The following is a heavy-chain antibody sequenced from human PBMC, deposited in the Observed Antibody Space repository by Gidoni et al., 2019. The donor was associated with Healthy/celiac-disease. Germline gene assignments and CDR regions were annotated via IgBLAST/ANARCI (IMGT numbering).Heavy chain of an antibody. J-gene: IGHJ6*02. CDR3: AATAYGDYVGYYYYGMDV. D-gene: IGHD4-17*01. CDR1: GVTVTSSA. CDR2: IVVGSCNT. Sequence: GQSGPEVKQPGTSVKVSCKASGVTVTSSAVQWVRQARGQRLEWIGWIVVGSCNTNYAQKFQERVTIPRDISTSTAYMELSSLRSEDTAVYYCAATAYGDYVGYYYYGMDVWGQGTTVTVSS. V-gene: IGHV1-58*01.